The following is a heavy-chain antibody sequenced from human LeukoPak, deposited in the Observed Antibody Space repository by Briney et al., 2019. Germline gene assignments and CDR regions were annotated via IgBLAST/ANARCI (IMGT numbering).Heavy chain of an antibody. Sequence: SVKVSCKASGGTFSSYAISWVRQAPGQGLEWMGGIIPIFGTANYAQKFQGRVTITTDESTSTAYMELSSLRSEVTAVYYCARDSGGDTHYYYYYMDVWGKGTTVTVSS. J-gene: IGHJ6*03. CDR1: GGTFSSYA. V-gene: IGHV1-69*05. CDR2: IIPIFGTA. D-gene: IGHD2-21*01. CDR3: ARDSGGDTHYYYYYMDV.